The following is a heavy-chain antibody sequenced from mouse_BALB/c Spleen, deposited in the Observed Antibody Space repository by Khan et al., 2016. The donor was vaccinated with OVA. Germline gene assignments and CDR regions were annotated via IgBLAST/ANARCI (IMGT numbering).Heavy chain of an antibody. CDR1: GYTFTNYG. D-gene: IGHD1-1*01. CDR2: INTYTGEP. J-gene: IGHJ3*01. CDR3: TRDVYGRTWFAY. V-gene: IGHV9-1*02. Sequence: QIQLVQSGPELKKPGATVKISCKASGYTFTNYGMNWVKQAPGKGLKWMGWINTYTGEPTYADDFKGRFAFSLETSASTAYLQLNNLKTEDMATYLCTRDVYGRTWFAYWGQGTMVTVSA.